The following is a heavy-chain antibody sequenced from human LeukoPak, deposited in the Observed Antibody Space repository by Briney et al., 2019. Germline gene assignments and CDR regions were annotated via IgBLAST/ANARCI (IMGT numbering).Heavy chain of an antibody. J-gene: IGHJ4*02. Sequence: SETLSLTCTVSGGSISSGSYYWSWIRQPAEKGLEWIGRIYTSGSTNYNPSLKSRVTISVDTSKNQFSLKLSSVTAADTAVYYCASPPAGYSSSWYGNWGQGTLVTVSS. CDR3: ASPPAGYSSSWYGN. D-gene: IGHD6-13*01. CDR2: IYTSGST. CDR1: GGSISSGSYY. V-gene: IGHV4-61*02.